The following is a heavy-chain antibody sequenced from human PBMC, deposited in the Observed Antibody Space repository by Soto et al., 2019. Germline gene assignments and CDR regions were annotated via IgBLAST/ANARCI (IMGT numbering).Heavy chain of an antibody. J-gene: IGHJ6*02. D-gene: IGHD3-10*01. CDR1: GFTFSKYG. CDR3: AKDFKVSGSHYGTLNYYYGMDV. V-gene: IGHV3-30*18. Sequence: QGQLVESGGGVVQPGRSLRLSCEASGFTFSKYGMHWVRQAPGKGLEWVAVIAYVGYLKYYVDFVKGRFTVARDNFKNTLFLEMNRLRVEDTAVYFCAKDFKVSGSHYGTLNYYYGMDVWGQGTTVTVSS. CDR2: IAYVGYLK.